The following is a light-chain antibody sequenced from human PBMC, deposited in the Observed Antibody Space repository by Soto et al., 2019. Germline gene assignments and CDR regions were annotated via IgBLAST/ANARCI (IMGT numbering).Light chain of an antibody. CDR1: QRVSSN. V-gene: IGKV3-15*01. CDR3: QQYNDWPWT. CDR2: AAS. J-gene: IGKJ1*01. Sequence: EIVMTQSPATLSVSPGERATLSCRASQRVSSNLAWYQQKPGLAPRLLFYAASIRATGIPARFSGSGSGTEFTLTISSLQSEDFAVYYCQQYNDWPWTLGQGTKVEIK.